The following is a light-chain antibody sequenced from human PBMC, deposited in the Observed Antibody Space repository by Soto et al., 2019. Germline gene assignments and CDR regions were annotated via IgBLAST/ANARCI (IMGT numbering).Light chain of an antibody. V-gene: IGKV3-15*01. CDR1: QSVSSN. CDR2: GAS. CDR3: QQYIRWPLT. J-gene: IGKJ4*01. Sequence: EIVLTQSPGTLSLSPGERATLSCRASQSVSSNLAWYQQKPGQAPSLLIYGASTRAPGTPARFSGSGSGTEFTLTISSLQSEDFAVYYCQQYIRWPLTFGGGTKVDIK.